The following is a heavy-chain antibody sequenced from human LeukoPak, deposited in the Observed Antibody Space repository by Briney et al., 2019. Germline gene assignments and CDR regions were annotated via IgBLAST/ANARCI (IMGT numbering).Heavy chain of an antibody. J-gene: IGHJ6*02. D-gene: IGHD6-13*01. Sequence: GGSLRLSCAASGFTFSSYAMHWVRKAPGKGLEWVAVISYDGSNKYYADSVKGRFTISRDNSKNTLYLQMNSLRAEDTAVYYCARSRGIAAASNHYYYYGMDVWGQGTTVTVSS. V-gene: IGHV3-30*04. CDR3: ARSRGIAAASNHYYYYGMDV. CDR1: GFTFSSYA. CDR2: ISYDGSNK.